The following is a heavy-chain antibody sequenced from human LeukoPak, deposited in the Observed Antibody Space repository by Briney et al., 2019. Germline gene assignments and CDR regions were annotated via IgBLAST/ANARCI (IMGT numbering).Heavy chain of an antibody. J-gene: IGHJ4*02. CDR2: ISWNSGSI. Sequence: GRSLRLSCAASGFTFDDYAMHWVRQAPGXXXXWVSGISWNSGSIGYADSVKGRFTISRDNAKNSLYLQMNSLRAEDTALYYCAKTSGGSYPPIFDYWGQGTLVTVSS. V-gene: IGHV3-9*01. CDR1: GFTFDDYA. CDR3: AKTSGGSYPPIFDY. D-gene: IGHD1-26*01.